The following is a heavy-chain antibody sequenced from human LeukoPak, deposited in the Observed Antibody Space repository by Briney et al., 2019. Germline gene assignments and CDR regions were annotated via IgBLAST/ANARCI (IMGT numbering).Heavy chain of an antibody. D-gene: IGHD3-22*01. CDR2: ISGSGGST. CDR1: GFTFSSYA. CDR3: AAEYYYDSSGYFSSDAFDI. Sequence: GGSLRLSCAASGFTFSSYAMSWVRQAPGKGLEWVSAISGSGGSTYYADSVKGRFTISRDNSKNTLYLQMNSLRAEDTAVYYCAAEYYYDSSGYFSSDAFDIWGQGTMVTVSS. J-gene: IGHJ3*02. V-gene: IGHV3-23*01.